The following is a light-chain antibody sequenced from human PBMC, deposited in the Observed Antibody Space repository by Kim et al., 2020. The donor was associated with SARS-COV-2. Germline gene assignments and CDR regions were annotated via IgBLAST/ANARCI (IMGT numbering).Light chain of an antibody. J-gene: IGLJ2*01. CDR3: SSYTSSSTLV. V-gene: IGLV2-14*01. CDR1: SSDVGGYNY. Sequence: QSVLTQPASVSGSPGQSITISYTGTSSDVGGYNYVSWYQQHPGKAPKLMIYDVSKRPSGVSNRFSGSKSGNTASLTISGLQAEDEADYYCSSYTSSSTLVFGGGTQLTVL. CDR2: DVS.